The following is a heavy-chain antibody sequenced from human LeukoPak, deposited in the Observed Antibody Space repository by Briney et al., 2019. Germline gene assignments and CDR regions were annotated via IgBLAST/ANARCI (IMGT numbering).Heavy chain of an antibody. D-gene: IGHD3-22*01. V-gene: IGHV4-59*08. CDR3: ARGDYYTDPDAFDI. Sequence: SETLSLTCTVSGGSISSYYWSWIRQPPGKGLEWIGYIYYSGSTNYNPSLKSRVTISVDTSKNQFSLKLSSVTAADTAVYYCARGDYYTDPDAFDIWGQGTMVTVSS. CDR1: GGSISSYY. CDR2: IYYSGST. J-gene: IGHJ3*02.